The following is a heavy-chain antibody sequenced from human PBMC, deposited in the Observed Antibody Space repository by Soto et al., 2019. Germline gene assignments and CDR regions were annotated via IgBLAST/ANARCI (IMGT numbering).Heavy chain of an antibody. Sequence: SVKVSCKASGGTFSSYAISWVRQAPGQGLEWMGGIIPIFGTANYAQKFQGRVTITADESTSTAYMEPSSLRSEDTAVYYCARQYDSSGYYSDYWGQGTLVTVSS. CDR1: GGTFSSYA. J-gene: IGHJ4*02. CDR3: ARQYDSSGYYSDY. D-gene: IGHD3-22*01. V-gene: IGHV1-69*13. CDR2: IIPIFGTA.